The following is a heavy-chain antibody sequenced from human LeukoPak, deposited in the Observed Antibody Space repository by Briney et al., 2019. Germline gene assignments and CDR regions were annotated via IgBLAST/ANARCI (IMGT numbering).Heavy chain of an antibody. CDR1: GFTFSAYA. D-gene: IGHD3-16*01. Sequence: PGGSVRLSCAASGFTFSAYAMSWVRQAPGKGLEWVSGISGRGDNTYYVDSAKGRFTISRDNSKNTLFLQMNSLRAEDTALYYCAKSDDYNDRYYFVSWGQGTLVTVSS. CDR3: AKSDDYNDRYYFVS. CDR2: ISGRGDNT. J-gene: IGHJ4*02. V-gene: IGHV3-23*01.